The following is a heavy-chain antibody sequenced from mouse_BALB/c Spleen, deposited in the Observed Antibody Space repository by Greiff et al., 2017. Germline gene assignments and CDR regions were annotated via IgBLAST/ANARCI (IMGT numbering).Heavy chain of an antibody. J-gene: IGHJ2*01. CDR3: ALWLRRRIDY. Sequence: EVHLVESGPGLVKPSQSLSLTCTVTGYSITSDYAWNWIRQFPGNKLEWMGYISYSGSTSYNPSLKSRISITRDTSKNQFFLQLNSVTTEDTATYYCALWLRRRIDYWGQGTTLTVSS. D-gene: IGHD2-2*01. CDR2: ISYSGST. CDR1: GYSITSDYA. V-gene: IGHV3-2*02.